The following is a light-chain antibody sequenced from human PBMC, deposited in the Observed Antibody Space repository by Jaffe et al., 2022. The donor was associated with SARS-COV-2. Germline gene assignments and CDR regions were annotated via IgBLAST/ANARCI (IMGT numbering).Light chain of an antibody. Sequence: DVVMTQSPLSLPVTLGQPASISCRSSQSLVHSDGNTYLNWFQQRPGQSPRRLIYKVANRDSGVPDRFSGSGSGTDFTLKISRVEAEDVGVFYCVQGTYWPFTFGPGTKVDIK. CDR3: VQGTYWPFT. V-gene: IGKV2-30*02. CDR2: KVA. CDR1: QSLVHSDGNTY. J-gene: IGKJ3*01.